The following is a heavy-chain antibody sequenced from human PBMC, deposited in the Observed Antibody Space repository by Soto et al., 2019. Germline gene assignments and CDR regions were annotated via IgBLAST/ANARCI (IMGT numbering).Heavy chain of an antibody. CDR1: GFTFSSYA. V-gene: IGHV3-30-3*02. CDR3: AKQVEMAIQPDY. D-gene: IGHD2-21*01. J-gene: IGHJ4*02. Sequence: GGSLRLSCAASGFTFSSYAMHWVRQAPGKGLEWVAVISYDGSNKYYADSVKGRFTISRDNSKNTLYLQMNSLRAEDTAVYYCAKQVEMAIQPDYWGQGTLVTVSS. CDR2: ISYDGSNK.